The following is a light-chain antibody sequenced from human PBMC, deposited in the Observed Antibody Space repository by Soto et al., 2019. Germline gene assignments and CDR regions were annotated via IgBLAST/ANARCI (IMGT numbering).Light chain of an antibody. CDR1: SSNVGNNA. V-gene: IGLV1-36*01. CDR2: FDD. Sequence: QSVLTQPPSVSEAPRQRVTISCSGSSSNVGNNAVNWYQQLPGKAPKLLIYFDDMLPSGVSDRFSGSKSGTSASLAISGRQSEDEAAFYCAAWDDSLNGQVFGGGTKLTVL. CDR3: AAWDDSLNGQV. J-gene: IGLJ3*02.